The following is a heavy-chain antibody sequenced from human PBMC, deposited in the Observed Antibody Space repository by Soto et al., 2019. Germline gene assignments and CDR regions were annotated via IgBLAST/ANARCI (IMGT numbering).Heavy chain of an antibody. CDR1: GGSSSNPNYY. CDR3: AIGLVRFGEFSLHY. J-gene: IGHJ4*02. V-gene: IGHV4-39*07. CDR2: IYSGGST. Sequence: PSETLSLTCTVSGGSSSNPNYYWGWIRQPPGKALEWIGRIYSGGSTNYNPSLRSRVTVSVDMSKNQFSLKLSSVTAADTAVYYCAIGLVRFGEFSLHYWCQGTLVTLSS. D-gene: IGHD3-10*01.